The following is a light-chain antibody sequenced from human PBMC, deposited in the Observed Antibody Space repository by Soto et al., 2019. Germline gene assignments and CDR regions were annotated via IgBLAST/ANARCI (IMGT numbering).Light chain of an antibody. J-gene: IGLJ1*01. CDR1: SSNIGAGYD. CDR2: GNS. CDR3: QSYDSSLSGYV. Sequence: QSVLTQPPSVSGAPGQRVTISCTGSSSNIGAGYDVHWYQQLPGTAPKLLSYGNSNRPSGVPDRFSGSKSVTSASLAITGLQAEDEADYYCQSYDSSLSGYVFGTGTKLTVL. V-gene: IGLV1-40*01.